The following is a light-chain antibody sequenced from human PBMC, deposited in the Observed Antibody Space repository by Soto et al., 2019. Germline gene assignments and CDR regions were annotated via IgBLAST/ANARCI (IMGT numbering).Light chain of an antibody. Sequence: AIQLTQSPSSLSASVGDRVTITCRASQGISSALAWYQQKPGKAPKLLIYDASSLESGVPSRFSGSGSGTDFTLTISSLQPEDFATYYCQQFNSYPSVLTFGGGTKVEIK. CDR2: DAS. J-gene: IGKJ4*01. CDR1: QGISSA. V-gene: IGKV1-13*02. CDR3: QQFNSYPSVLT.